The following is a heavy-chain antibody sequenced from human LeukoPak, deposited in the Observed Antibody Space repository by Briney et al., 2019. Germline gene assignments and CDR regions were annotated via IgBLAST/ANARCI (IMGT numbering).Heavy chain of an antibody. CDR2: INHSGST. D-gene: IGHD5-24*01. J-gene: IGHJ6*02. CDR3: ASGCKLQTKSPLSGSVGMDV. CDR1: GGSFSGYY. Sequence: SETPSLTCAAYGGSFSGYYWSWIRQPPGKGLEWIGEINHSGSTNYNPSLKSRVTISVDTSKNQFSLKLSSVTAADTAVYYFASGCKLQTKSPLSGSVGMDVWGQGTTVTVSS. V-gene: IGHV4-34*01.